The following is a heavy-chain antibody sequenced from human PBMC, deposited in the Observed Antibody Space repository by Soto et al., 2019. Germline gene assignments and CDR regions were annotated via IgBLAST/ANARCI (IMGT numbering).Heavy chain of an antibody. CDR2: INHSGST. Sequence: QVQLQQWGAGLLKHSETLSLTCAVYGGTFSGYYWSGSRQPPGKGLEWIGEINHSGSTNYNPSLKGLDTISVDTSKNQFSLNLSSVIAAATAVYYCAGREYSSSSFYSCSYAVDVWGKGTTVTVSS. CDR1: GGTFSGYY. V-gene: IGHV4-34*08. D-gene: IGHD6-6*01. CDR3: AGREYSSSSFYSCSYAVDV. J-gene: IGHJ6*04.